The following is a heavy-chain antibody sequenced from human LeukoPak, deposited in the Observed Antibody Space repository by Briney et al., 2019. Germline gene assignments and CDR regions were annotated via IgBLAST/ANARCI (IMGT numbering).Heavy chain of an antibody. CDR3: AKDRLWFGELTSRWDAFDI. J-gene: IGHJ3*02. CDR2: ISWNSGSI. D-gene: IGHD3-10*01. CDR1: GFTFDDYA. V-gene: IGHV3-9*01. Sequence: PGGSLRLSCAASGFTFDDYAMHWVRHAPGKGLEWVSGISWNSGSIGYADSVKGRFTISRDNAKNSLYLQMNSLRAEDTALYYCAKDRLWFGELTSRWDAFDIWGQGTMVTVSS.